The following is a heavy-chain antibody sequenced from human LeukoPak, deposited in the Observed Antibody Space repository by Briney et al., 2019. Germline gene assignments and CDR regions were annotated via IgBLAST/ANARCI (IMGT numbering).Heavy chain of an antibody. D-gene: IGHD7-27*01. J-gene: IGHJ6*02. CDR1: GFTFSSYG. CDR2: ISYDGSNK. CDR3: AKDYLGSPHYGMDV. Sequence: GGSLRLSCAASGFTFSSYGMRWVRQAPGKGLEWVAVISYDGSNKYYADSVKGRFTISRDNSKNTLYLQMNSLRAEATAVYYCAKDYLGSPHYGMDVWGQGTTVTVSS. V-gene: IGHV3-30*18.